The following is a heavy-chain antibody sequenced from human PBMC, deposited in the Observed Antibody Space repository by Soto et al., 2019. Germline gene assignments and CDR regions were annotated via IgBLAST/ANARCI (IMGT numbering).Heavy chain of an antibody. CDR3: VKAWGHDFWTGYFNF. CDR1: GFTCDDYA. D-gene: IGHD3-3*01. CDR2: ISWNSASI. J-gene: IGHJ4*02. V-gene: IGHV3-9*01. Sequence: GGSLRLSCAASGFTCDDYAMHWVRQVPGKGLEWVSGISWNSASIGYADSVKGRFTTSRDNAKNSLYLEMNSLRTEDTALYYCVKAWGHDFWTGYFNFWGQGPPVTLSS.